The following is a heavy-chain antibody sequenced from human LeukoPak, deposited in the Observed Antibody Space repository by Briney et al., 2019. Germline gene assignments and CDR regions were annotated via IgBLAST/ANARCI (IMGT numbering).Heavy chain of an antibody. CDR1: GFTFSSYA. Sequence: PGGSLRLSCAASGFTFSSYAMHWVRQAPGKGLEWVSYISHTGSTMSYADSVKGRFTISRDNAKNSLYLQMNSLRAEDTAVYYCARVGLWHYPVDSWGQGTLVTVSS. CDR2: ISHTGSTM. D-gene: IGHD1-7*01. CDR3: ARVGLWHYPVDS. J-gene: IGHJ4*02. V-gene: IGHV3-48*04.